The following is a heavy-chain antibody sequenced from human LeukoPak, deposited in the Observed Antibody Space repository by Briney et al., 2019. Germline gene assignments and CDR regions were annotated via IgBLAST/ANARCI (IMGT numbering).Heavy chain of an antibody. Sequence: GGSLRLSCAASGFPLSSFYISWVRQAPGKGLEWVSSISSSTSYIFYADSVRGRVTLSRDNAKNSLYLQMNSLRVEDTAVYYCARDRGSGWHTFDSWGQGTLVTVSS. J-gene: IGHJ4*02. CDR2: ISSSTSYI. CDR3: ARDRGSGWHTFDS. CDR1: GFPLSSFY. D-gene: IGHD6-19*01. V-gene: IGHV3-21*01.